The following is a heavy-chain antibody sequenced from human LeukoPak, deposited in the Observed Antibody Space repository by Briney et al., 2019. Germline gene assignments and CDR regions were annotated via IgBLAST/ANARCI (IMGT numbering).Heavy chain of an antibody. CDR1: GGSISSGSYY. J-gene: IGHJ5*02. CDR2: IYTSGST. D-gene: IGHD3/OR15-3a*01. V-gene: IGHV4-61*02. Sequence: SQTLSLTCTVSGGSISSGSYYWSWIRQPAGKGLEWIGRIYTSGSTNYNPSLKSRVTLSVDTSKNQFSLKLSSVTAADTAVYYCASGWTSQGWFDPWGQGTLVTVSS. CDR3: ASGWTSQGWFDP.